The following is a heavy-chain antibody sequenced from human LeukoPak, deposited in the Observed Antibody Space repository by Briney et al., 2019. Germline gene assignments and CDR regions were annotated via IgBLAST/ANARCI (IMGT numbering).Heavy chain of an antibody. CDR2: MNPNSGNT. J-gene: IGHJ5*02. Sequence: ASVKVSCKASGYTFTSYDINWVRQATGQGLEWMGWMNPNSGNTGYAQKFQGRVAITRNTSISTAYMELSSLRSEDTAVYYSARGLAVVVPAAIHWFDPWGQGTLVTVSS. CDR1: GYTFTSYD. CDR3: ARGLAVVVPAAIHWFDP. V-gene: IGHV1-8*03. D-gene: IGHD2-2*01.